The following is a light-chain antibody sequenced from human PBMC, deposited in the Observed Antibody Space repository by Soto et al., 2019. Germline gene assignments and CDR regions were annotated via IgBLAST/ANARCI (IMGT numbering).Light chain of an antibody. J-gene: IGKJ4*01. Sequence: DIQMTQSPSTLSASVGDRVTITCRASQSISTWLAWYQQKPGKAPKLLSYKASSLESGVPSRFSGSGSGTEFTLTISSLQPDDFATYYCQQYNNYPRTFGGGTKVEIK. CDR3: QQYNNYPRT. CDR1: QSISTW. V-gene: IGKV1-5*03. CDR2: KAS.